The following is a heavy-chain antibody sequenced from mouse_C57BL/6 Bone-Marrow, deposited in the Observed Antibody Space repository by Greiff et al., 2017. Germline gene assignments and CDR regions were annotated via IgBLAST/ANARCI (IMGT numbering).Heavy chain of an antibody. D-gene: IGHD1-1*01. Sequence: VQPPQSGAELVKPGASVKSSCTASGFNLKDYFMHWVKPRTEQGLEWIGRIDPEDGETKYAPTFQGKATITADTSSNTAYRQLSSRTSEDTDVYYCARSDYGRFAYGGKGTMVTVSA. CDR3: ARSDYGRFAY. CDR1: GFNLKDYF. J-gene: IGHJ3*01. V-gene: IGHV14-2*01. CDR2: IDPEDGET.